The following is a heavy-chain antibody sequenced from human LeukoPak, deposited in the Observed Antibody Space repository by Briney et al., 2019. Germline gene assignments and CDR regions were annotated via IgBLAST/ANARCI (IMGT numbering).Heavy chain of an antibody. J-gene: IGHJ6*02. CDR3: AREIQLWLEDFYYYGMDV. V-gene: IGHV1-69*04. Sequence: SVKVSCKASGGTFSSYAISWVRQAPGQGLEWMGRIIPIFGIANYAQKFQGRVTITADKSTSTAYMELSSLRSEDTAVYYCAREIQLWLEDFYYYGMDVWGQGTTVTVSS. CDR1: GGTFSSYA. CDR2: IIPIFGIA. D-gene: IGHD5-18*01.